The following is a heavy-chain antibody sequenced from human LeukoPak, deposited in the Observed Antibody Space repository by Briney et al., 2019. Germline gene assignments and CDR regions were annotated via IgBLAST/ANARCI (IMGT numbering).Heavy chain of an antibody. V-gene: IGHV4-59*12. J-gene: IGHJ4*02. CDR1: GGSISNYY. Sequence: PSETLSLTCTVSGGSISNYYWSWIRRPPGKGLEWIGYIYYSGSTLYNPSLKSRVTISVDTSKNQFSLKLSSVTAADTAMYYCAREGSMTARPFVSIDYWGQGTLVTVSS. CDR2: IYYSGST. CDR3: AREGSMTARPFVSIDY. D-gene: IGHD6-6*01.